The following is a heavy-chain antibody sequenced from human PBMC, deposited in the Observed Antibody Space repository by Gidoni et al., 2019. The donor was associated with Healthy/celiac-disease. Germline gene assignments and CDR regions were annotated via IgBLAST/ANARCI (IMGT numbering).Heavy chain of an antibody. CDR1: GFTFSSYA. CDR2: ISYDGSNK. CDR3: ARGGYGDYPAYYFDY. Sequence: QVQLVESGGGVVQPGRSLRLSCAASGFTFSSYAMHWVRQAPGTGLELVSVISYDGSNKYYADAVKGRFTISRDNSKNTLYLQMNSLRAEDTAVYYCARGGYGDYPAYYFDYWGQGTLVTVSS. J-gene: IGHJ4*02. D-gene: IGHD4-17*01. V-gene: IGHV3-30*04.